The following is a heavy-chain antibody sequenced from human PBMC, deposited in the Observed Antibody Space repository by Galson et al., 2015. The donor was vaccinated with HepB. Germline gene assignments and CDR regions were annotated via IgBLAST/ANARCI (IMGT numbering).Heavy chain of an antibody. Sequence: PALVKPTQTLTLTCTFSGFSLSTSGVGVGWIRQPPGKALEWLALIYWDDDKRYSPSLKSRLTITKDTSKNQVVLTMTNMDPVDTATYYCAHIGGDFVVVPAAPQGGWGQGTLVTVSS. CDR1: GFSLSTSGVG. J-gene: IGHJ4*02. CDR2: IYWDDDK. V-gene: IGHV2-5*02. D-gene: IGHD2-2*01. CDR3: AHIGGDFVVVPAAPQGG.